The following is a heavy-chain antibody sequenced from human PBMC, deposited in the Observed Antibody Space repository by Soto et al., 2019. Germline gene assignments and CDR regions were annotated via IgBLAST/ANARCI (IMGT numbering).Heavy chain of an antibody. D-gene: IGHD3-10*01. CDR2: IYWDDDE. V-gene: IGHV2-5*02. J-gene: IGHJ6*02. CDR1: GFSLNTGGVG. CDR3: VRNCRYYGGDYYYGMDA. Sequence: ITLKESGPTLVKPTQTLTLTCTFSGFSLNTGGVGVGWVRQPRGKAMEWLALIYWDDDERYRPSLRSKLNNTKDTINNQMVLTMTNMDPEDTATYYCVRNCRYYGGDYYYGMDAWGQGTTVTVSS.